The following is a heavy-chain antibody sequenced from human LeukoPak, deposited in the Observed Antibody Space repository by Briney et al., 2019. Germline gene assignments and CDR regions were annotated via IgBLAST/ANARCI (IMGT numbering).Heavy chain of an antibody. D-gene: IGHD6-6*01. Sequence: SQTLSLTCAISGDSLSTSSATWNWIRQSPSRGLEWLGRTYFRSKWYNDYAASVESRITINPDTPQNQFSLHLNSVTPDDTAVYFCARGDYGGSSWLSDWGQGTLVTVSS. CDR3: ARGDYGGSSWLSD. CDR1: GDSLSTSSAT. J-gene: IGHJ4*02. V-gene: IGHV6-1*01. CDR2: TYFRSKWYN.